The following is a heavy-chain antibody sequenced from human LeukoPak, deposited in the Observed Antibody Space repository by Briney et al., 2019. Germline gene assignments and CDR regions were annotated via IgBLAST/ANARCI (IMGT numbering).Heavy chain of an antibody. CDR1: GGSISSSSYH. Sequence: PETLSLTCTVSGGSISSSSYHWGWIRQPPGKGLEWIGSIYYSGSTYYNPSLKSRVTISVDTSKNQFSLKLSSVTAADTAVYYCATTTRSYVDTANYWGQGTLVTVSS. D-gene: IGHD5-18*01. CDR3: ATTTRSYVDTANY. J-gene: IGHJ4*02. CDR2: IYYSGST. V-gene: IGHV4-39*01.